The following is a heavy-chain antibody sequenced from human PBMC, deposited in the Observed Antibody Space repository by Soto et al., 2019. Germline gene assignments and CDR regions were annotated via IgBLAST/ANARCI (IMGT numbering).Heavy chain of an antibody. J-gene: IGHJ5*02. Sequence: PSETLSLTCAVYGGSFSGYYWSWIRQPPGKGLEWIGEINYIGSTNYNPSLKSRVTISIDSSKTHFSLNLNSVTAADTAVYYCGAQDYVAKGYLFETWGQGTMVTVYS. CDR2: INYIGST. CDR3: GAQDYVAKGYLFET. V-gene: IGHV4-34*01. D-gene: IGHD4-17*01. CDR1: GGSFSGYY.